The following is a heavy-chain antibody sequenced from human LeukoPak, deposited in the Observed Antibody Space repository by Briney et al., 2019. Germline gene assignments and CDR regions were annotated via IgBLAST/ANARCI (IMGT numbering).Heavy chain of an antibody. V-gene: IGHV3-64*02. CDR2: IRSNGDRT. CDR3: AKAAYYYYMDV. Sequence: GGSLRLSCAASGFSFSGYSMYWVREAPGKGLEYVSAIRSNGDRTYYADSVKGRFTISRDNSKNALYLQMGSLRAEDMGVYYCAKAAYYYYMDVWGKGTTVTVS. D-gene: IGHD6-25*01. J-gene: IGHJ6*03. CDR1: GFSFSGYS.